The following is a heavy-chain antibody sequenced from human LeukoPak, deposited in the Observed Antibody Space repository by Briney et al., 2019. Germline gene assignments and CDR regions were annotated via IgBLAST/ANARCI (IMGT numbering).Heavy chain of an antibody. Sequence: PGGSLRLSCAASGFTFSSYGMHWVRQAPGKGLEWVAFIRYDGSNKYYADSVKGRFTISRDNAKNSLHLQMNSLRAEDTAVYYCASGNQPPHYYDTSGYAYWGQGTLVTVSS. J-gene: IGHJ4*02. V-gene: IGHV3-30*02. D-gene: IGHD3-22*01. CDR1: GFTFSSYG. CDR2: IRYDGSNK. CDR3: ASGNQPPHYYDTSGYAY.